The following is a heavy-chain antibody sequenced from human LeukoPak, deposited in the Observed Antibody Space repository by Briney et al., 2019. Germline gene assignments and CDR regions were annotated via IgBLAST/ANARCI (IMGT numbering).Heavy chain of an antibody. CDR1: GYTFTSYG. J-gene: IGHJ5*02. CDR2: ISAYNGNT. D-gene: IGHD2-15*01. CDR3: ARVAVGYCSGGSCHWFDP. V-gene: IGHV1-18*01. Sequence: AASVKVSCKASGYTFTSYGISWVRRAPGQGLEWMGWISAYNGNTNYAQKLQGRVTMTTDTSTSTAYMELRSLRSDDTAVYYCARVAVGYCSGGSCHWFDPWGQGTLVTVSS.